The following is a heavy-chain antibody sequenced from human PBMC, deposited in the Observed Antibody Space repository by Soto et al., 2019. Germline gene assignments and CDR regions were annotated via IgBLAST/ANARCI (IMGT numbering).Heavy chain of an antibody. Sequence: XXTLSLTSTVSGGSISSGDYYWSFIRQPPGKGLEWIGYIYYSGSTYYNPSLKSRVTISVDTSKNQFSLKLSSVTAADTAVYYCARVGDIVVVPAALPVWGQGTLVTVS. D-gene: IGHD2-2*01. CDR2: IYYSGST. J-gene: IGHJ4*02. CDR1: GGSISSGDYY. CDR3: ARVGDIVVVPAALPV. V-gene: IGHV4-30-4*01.